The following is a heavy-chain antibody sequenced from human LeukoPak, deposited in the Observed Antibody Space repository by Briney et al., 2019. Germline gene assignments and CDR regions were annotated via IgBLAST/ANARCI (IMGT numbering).Heavy chain of an antibody. D-gene: IGHD2-15*01. CDR1: GGSINSHY. Sequence: SETLSLTCSVSGGSINSHYWTWIRQPAGKGLELIGRIYISGSTNYSPSLMSRVTMSVDTSKNQISLNLISVTAADTAVYYCARALNPLPGTYYFDYWGQGTLVTVSS. CDR3: ARALNPLPGTYYFDY. J-gene: IGHJ4*02. CDR2: IYISGST. V-gene: IGHV4-4*07.